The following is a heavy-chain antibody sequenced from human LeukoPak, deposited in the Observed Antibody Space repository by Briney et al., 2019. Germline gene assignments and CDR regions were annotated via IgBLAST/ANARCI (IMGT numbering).Heavy chain of an antibody. CDR1: GRSISSGSYY. D-gene: IGHD3-3*01. Sequence: PSETLSLTCTVSGRSISSGSYYWSWIRQPAGKGLEWIGRIYTSGSTNYNPSLKSRVTISVDTSKNQFSLKLSSVTAADTAVYYCARGPFLDVRYYDFWRGHYYYMDVWGKGTTVTVSS. CDR2: IYTSGST. V-gene: IGHV4-61*02. J-gene: IGHJ6*03. CDR3: ARGPFLDVRYYDFWRGHYYYMDV.